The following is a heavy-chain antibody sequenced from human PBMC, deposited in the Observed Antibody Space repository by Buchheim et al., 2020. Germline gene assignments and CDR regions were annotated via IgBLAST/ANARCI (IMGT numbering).Heavy chain of an antibody. J-gene: IGHJ6*02. CDR3: HGSDYGGNSNYYYGMDV. CDR1: GGSISSGGYS. CDR2: IYHSGST. Sequence: QLQLQESGSGLVKPSQTLSLTCAVSGGSISSGGYSWSWIRQPPGKGLEWIGYIYHSGSTYYNPSLKSRVTISVDRSKNQFSLKLSSVTAADTAVYYCHGSDYGGNSNYYYGMDVWGQGTT. V-gene: IGHV4-30-2*01. D-gene: IGHD4-23*01.